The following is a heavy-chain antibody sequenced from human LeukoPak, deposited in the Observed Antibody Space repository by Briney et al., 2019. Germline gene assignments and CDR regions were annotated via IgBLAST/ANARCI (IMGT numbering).Heavy chain of an antibody. CDR2: IIPIRGIA. CDR3: ARGSQKGYCSGGSCYKKRYYYYGMDV. J-gene: IGHJ6*02. CDR1: GGTFSSYT. D-gene: IGHD2-15*01. V-gene: IGHV1-69*02. Sequence: ASVKVSCKPSGGTFSSYTISWVRQAPGQGLEWMGRIIPIRGIANYAQKLKGRVTLKADNYTRSAYMELSSLRSEDTAVYYCARGSQKGYCSGGSCYKKRYYYYGMDVWGQGTTVTVSS.